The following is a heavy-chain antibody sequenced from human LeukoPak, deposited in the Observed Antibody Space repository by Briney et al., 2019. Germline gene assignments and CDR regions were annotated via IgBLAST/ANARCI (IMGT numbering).Heavy chain of an antibody. CDR1: GFTFSNAW. CDR3: TTSMIVVVMAFDY. D-gene: IGHD3-22*01. CDR2: IKSKTDGGTT. Sequence: GGSLRLSCAASGFTFSNAWMSWVRQAPGKGLEWVGRIKSKTDGGTTDYAAPVKGRFTISRDDSKNTLYLQMNSLKTEDTAVYYCTTSMIVVVMAFDYGGQGTLSPSPQ. V-gene: IGHV3-15*01. J-gene: IGHJ4*02.